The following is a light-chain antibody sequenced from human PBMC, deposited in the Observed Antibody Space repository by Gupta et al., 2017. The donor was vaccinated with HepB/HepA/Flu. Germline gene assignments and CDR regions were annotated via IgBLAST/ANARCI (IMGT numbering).Light chain of an antibody. CDR3: RQYDNYLSWT. V-gene: IGKV1-8*01. CDR2: DAS. Sequence: AIRMTQSPSSFSASTGDRVTITCRASQGISNHLVWYQQKPGKAPKLLIFDASTLHSGVPSRFSSSGCGTDXTLTISXLQYEDFATYYCRQYDNYLSWTFGXGTKVEIK. J-gene: IGKJ1*01. CDR1: QGISNH.